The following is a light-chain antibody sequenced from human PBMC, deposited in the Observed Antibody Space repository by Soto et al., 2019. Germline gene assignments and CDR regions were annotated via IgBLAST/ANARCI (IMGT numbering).Light chain of an antibody. CDR1: SGDVGGYNY. CDR2: DVS. CDR3: NSYASSSTYV. V-gene: IGLV2-14*03. Sequence: QSVLTQPVSVSGSPGQSITISCTGTSGDVGGYNYVSWYQQHPGKAPKLMIYDVSNRPSGVSDRFSGSKSGNTASLTISGVQAEDEADYYCNSYASSSTYVFGTGTRSPS. J-gene: IGLJ1*01.